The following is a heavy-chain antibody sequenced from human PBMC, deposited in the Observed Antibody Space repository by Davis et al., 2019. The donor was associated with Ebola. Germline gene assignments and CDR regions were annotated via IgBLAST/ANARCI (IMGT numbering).Heavy chain of an antibody. D-gene: IGHD2-2*01. J-gene: IGHJ4*02. Sequence: SRLGSRYSYTSYWIGRARQLPRQGLEWLGIIYPGDSDTRYSPSFHGQVTISVDKSISTAYLQWRSLKASDTAMYYCARLGCTSHCYNHFDYWGQGTLVTVSS. CDR3: ARLGCTSHCYNHFDY. CDR1: RYSYTSYW. V-gene: IGHV5-51*01. CDR2: IYPGDSDT.